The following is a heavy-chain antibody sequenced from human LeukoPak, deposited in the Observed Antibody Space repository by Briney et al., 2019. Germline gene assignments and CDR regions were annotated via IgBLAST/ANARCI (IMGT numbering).Heavy chain of an antibody. J-gene: IGHJ5*02. CDR1: GGSISSYY. D-gene: IGHD2-2*01. CDR3: ARHAVPRWFDP. Sequence: SETLSLTCTVSGGSISSYYWSWIRQPPGKGLEWIGYIYTSGSTNYNPSLKSRVTISVNTPKTQFSLKLSSVTAADTAVYSCARHAVPRWFDPWGQGTLVTVYS. CDR2: IYTSGST. V-gene: IGHV4-4*09.